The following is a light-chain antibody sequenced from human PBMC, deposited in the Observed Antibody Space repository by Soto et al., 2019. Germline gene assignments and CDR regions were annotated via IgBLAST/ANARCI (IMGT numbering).Light chain of an antibody. CDR1: QSLLYSSNSKNY. Sequence: DIVMTQSPDSLAVSLGERATINCKSSQSLLYSSNSKNYLSWYQQKPGQPPKLLIYWASTRDSGVPDRFSGFGSGTDFTLTISSLQAEDVAVYYCQQYYGSPWTFGQGTRVEIK. CDR2: WAS. CDR3: QQYYGSPWT. V-gene: IGKV4-1*01. J-gene: IGKJ1*01.